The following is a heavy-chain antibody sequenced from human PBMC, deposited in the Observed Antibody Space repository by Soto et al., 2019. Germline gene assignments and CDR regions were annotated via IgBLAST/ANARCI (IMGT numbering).Heavy chain of an antibody. D-gene: IGHD2-15*01. CDR2: IKSKTDGGTT. V-gene: IGHV3-15*01. CDR1: GFTFSNAW. CDR3: TTGKRYVVVIGYYYYYMDV. J-gene: IGHJ6*03. Sequence: GGSLRLSCAASGFTFSNAWMSWVRQAPGKGLEWVGRIKSKTDGGTTDYAAPVKGRFTISRDDSKNTLYLQMNSLKTEDTAVYYCTTGKRYVVVIGYYYYYMDVWGKGTTVTVSS.